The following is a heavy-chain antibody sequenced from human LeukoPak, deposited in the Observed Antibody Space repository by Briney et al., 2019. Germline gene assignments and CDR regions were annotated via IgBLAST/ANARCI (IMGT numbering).Heavy chain of an antibody. J-gene: IGHJ2*01. V-gene: IGHV3-23*01. CDR1: GFTFSSYA. CDR3: TRKTPDYRMGFDL. D-gene: IGHD1-14*01. Sequence: GGSLRLSCAASGFTFSSYAMSWVRQAPGKGLEWVSAISGSGGSTYYADSVKGRFTISRDNSKSTLYLQMNSLRAEDTAVYYCTRKTPDYRMGFDLWGRGTLVTVSS. CDR2: ISGSGGST.